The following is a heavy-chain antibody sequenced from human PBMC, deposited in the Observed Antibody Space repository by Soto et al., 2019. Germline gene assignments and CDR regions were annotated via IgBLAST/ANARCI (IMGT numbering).Heavy chain of an antibody. D-gene: IGHD3-3*01. J-gene: IGHJ6*02. CDR1: GFTFRSYG. Sequence: VLLVESGGGVVQPGRSLRLSCAASGFTFRSYGMHWVRQAPGKGLEWVAVISYDGSNEYYADSVKGRFTISRDNSKYTLYLLMNSLRVEDTAVYYCAKDIYDSWSGANYYYSYGMDAWGQGTTVTVSS. CDR2: ISYDGSNE. V-gene: IGHV3-30*18. CDR3: AKDIYDSWSGANYYYSYGMDA.